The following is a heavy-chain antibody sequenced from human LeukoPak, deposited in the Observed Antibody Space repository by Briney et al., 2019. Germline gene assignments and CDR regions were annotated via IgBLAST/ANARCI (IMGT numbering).Heavy chain of an antibody. V-gene: IGHV4-59*08. CDR2: ISPSAIT. Sequence: PSETLSLTCIVSGASINSYYWSWLRQPPGKGLEWLGYISPSAITNYYPSLQSRVTISADTSRNQFSLKVRSVTAADTAVYYCARHDDVPVIRHGFDHWGQGTLVTVS. CDR1: GASINSYY. J-gene: IGHJ4*02. D-gene: IGHD2-2*01. CDR3: ARHDDVPVIRHGFDH.